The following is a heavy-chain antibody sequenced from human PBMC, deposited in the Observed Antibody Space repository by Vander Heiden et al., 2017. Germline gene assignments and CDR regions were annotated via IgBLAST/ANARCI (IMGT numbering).Heavy chain of an antibody. D-gene: IGHD2-21*01. CDR2: IYFSGST. V-gene: IGHV4-39*01. Sequence: QLQLQESGPGLVKPSETLSLTCTVSGASISSSSYYWGWIRTHPGKGLEWIGSIYFSGSTYYNPSLKRRVTISVDRSKNQFSLKLSSVTAADTAVYYCARQGVNIPVDYWGQGTLVTVSS. J-gene: IGHJ4*02. CDR3: ARQGVNIPVDY. CDR1: GASISSSSYY.